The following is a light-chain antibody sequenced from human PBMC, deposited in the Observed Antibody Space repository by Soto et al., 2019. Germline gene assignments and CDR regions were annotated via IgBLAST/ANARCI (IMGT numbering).Light chain of an antibody. J-gene: IGKJ5*01. V-gene: IGKV3-20*01. CDR1: QTISSTY. Sequence: EIVLTQSPGTLSFSPGDRATLSCRASQTISSTYLAWYQQKPGQAPRLLIFSASTRAAGIPVRFSGSGSGTDFTLTISRLEPEDFAVYYCQQYDNSPITFGQGTRLEIK. CDR2: SAS. CDR3: QQYDNSPIT.